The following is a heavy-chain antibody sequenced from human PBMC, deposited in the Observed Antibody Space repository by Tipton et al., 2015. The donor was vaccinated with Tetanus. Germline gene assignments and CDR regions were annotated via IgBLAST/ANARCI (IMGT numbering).Heavy chain of an antibody. CDR3: ARSESRIAPRIPWGMDI. CDR2: INPIGGST. J-gene: IGHJ6*02. D-gene: IGHD6-6*01. CDR1: GYTLTSYH. Sequence: QSGPEVKKPGASVKVSCKASGYTLTSYHMHWVRQAPGQGLEWMGIINPIGGSTSYAQKFQGRITMTGDTSTSTVYMDLNSLRSEDTAVYYCARSESRIAPRIPWGMDIWGQGTTVTVSS. V-gene: IGHV1-46*01.